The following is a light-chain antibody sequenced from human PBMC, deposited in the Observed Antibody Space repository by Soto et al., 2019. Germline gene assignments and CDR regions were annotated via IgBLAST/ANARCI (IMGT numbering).Light chain of an antibody. J-gene: IGLJ1*01. CDR3: SSFTDSRIYV. CDR1: HNDIGTYYY. V-gene: IGLV2-14*01. Sequence: QSLLTHPTSVSGPPRQSFTISFTGNHNDIGTYYYDSSYNQHPVRGPRLLIYGVSTRLSGISDLFSPSNSRLPASLTIAALQPEDEADYYRSSFTDSRIYVFGRGTKVTVL. CDR2: GVS.